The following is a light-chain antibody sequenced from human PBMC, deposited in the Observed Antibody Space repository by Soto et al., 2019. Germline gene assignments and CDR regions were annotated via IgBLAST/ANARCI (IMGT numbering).Light chain of an antibody. V-gene: IGKV3-15*01. J-gene: IGKJ1*01. CDR2: GAS. Sequence: IVLTQSPATLSVSPGDRATLSCRASQNIGSRFAWDQQKSGQAHRLLIYGASTRATGVRPRFSGRESWTEFTLTISNLQSEDSAVYYCQQYNNWPPRTFGPGTKVDIK. CDR3: QQYNNWPPRT. CDR1: QNIGSR.